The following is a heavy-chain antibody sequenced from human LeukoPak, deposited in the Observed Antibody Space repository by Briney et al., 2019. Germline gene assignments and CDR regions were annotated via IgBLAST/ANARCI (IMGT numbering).Heavy chain of an antibody. J-gene: IGHJ4*02. CDR2: VSAYNGNT. V-gene: IGHV1-18*01. Sequence: ASVKVSCKASGHTFTSYGISWVRQAPGQGLEWMGWVSAYNGNTNYAQKLQGRVTMTTDTSTSTAYMELRSLRSDDTAVYYCASGDYYDSSGYYYNWGQGTLVTVSS. CDR3: ASGDYYDSSGYYYN. CDR1: GHTFTSYG. D-gene: IGHD3-22*01.